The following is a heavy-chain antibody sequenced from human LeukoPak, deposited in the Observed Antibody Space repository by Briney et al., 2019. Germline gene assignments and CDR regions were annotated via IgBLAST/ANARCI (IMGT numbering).Heavy chain of an antibody. Sequence: ASVKVSCKASGGTFSNDGISWVRQAPGQGLEWMGGIIPIFGTTKYAQKFQDRVTITRDDSTSTAYMELSSLRSDDTAVYYCARMPTNMYYYFYMDVWGKGTTVTVSS. D-gene: IGHD5-24*01. V-gene: IGHV1-69*05. CDR3: ARMPTNMYYYFYMDV. CDR1: GGTFSNDG. CDR2: IIPIFGTT. J-gene: IGHJ6*03.